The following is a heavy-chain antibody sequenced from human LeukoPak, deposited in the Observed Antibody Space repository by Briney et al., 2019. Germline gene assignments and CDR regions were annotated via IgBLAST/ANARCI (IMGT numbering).Heavy chain of an antibody. Sequence: PSGTLSLTCGVSGVSITSGNWWSWVRQPPGKGLEWIGSIYYSGSTYYNPSLKSRVTISGDTSKNQFSLKLSSVTAADTAVYYCARHNSGSYYPVAYWGQGTLVTVSS. CDR1: GVSITSGNW. CDR3: ARHNSGSYYPVAY. J-gene: IGHJ4*02. CDR2: IYYSGST. D-gene: IGHD1-26*01. V-gene: IGHV4-4*02.